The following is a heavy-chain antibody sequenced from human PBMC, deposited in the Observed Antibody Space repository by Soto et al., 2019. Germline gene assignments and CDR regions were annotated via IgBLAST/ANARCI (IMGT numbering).Heavy chain of an antibody. CDR2: PYYRYKWYI. J-gene: IGHJ5*02. D-gene: IGHD3-10*01. CDR1: GDRVSSNSAA. Sequence: PSQPFPFTCAISGDRVSSNSAAWNWIRQSPSPGLEWLGRPYYRYKWYIVYEVSVKSRITINPHTSKNQFSLQLNSVTPENTAVYYCARADPRRITMVRGGIIVYWFDPWCQGTLVTVSS. CDR3: ARADPRRITMVRGGIIVYWFDP. V-gene: IGHV6-1*01.